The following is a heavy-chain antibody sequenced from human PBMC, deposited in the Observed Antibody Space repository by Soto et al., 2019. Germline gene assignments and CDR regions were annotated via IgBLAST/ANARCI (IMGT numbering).Heavy chain of an antibody. J-gene: IGHJ6*02. Sequence: QVQLVQSGAEVKKPGSSVKVSCKASGGTFSSYAISWVRQAPGQGLEWMGGIIPIFGTANYAQKFQGRVTITADESTDTAYMELSSLRSEDTAVYYCARAAERGYSLYYYYGMDVWGQGTTVTVSS. CDR3: ARAAERGYSLYYYYGMDV. V-gene: IGHV1-69*01. CDR2: IIPIFGTA. CDR1: GGTFSSYA. D-gene: IGHD5-12*01.